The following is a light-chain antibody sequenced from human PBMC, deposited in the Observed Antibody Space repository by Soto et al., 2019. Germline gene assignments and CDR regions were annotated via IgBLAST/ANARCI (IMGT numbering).Light chain of an antibody. CDR3: QKRSNWPPWT. Sequence: EIVLTQSPATLSLSPGERATLSCRASQSVSSYLAWYQQKPGQAPRLLIYDASNRATGIPDRFSGSGSGTDFTLTISRLEPEDFAVYYCQKRSNWPPWTFGQGTKVDIK. CDR1: QSVSSY. J-gene: IGKJ1*01. CDR2: DAS. V-gene: IGKV3-11*01.